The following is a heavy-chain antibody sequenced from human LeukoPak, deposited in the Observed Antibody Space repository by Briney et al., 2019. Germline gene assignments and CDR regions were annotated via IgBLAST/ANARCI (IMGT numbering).Heavy chain of an antibody. CDR1: GFTFSSYA. CDR2: ISGGSGST. D-gene: IGHD5-18*01. V-gene: IGHV3-23*01. J-gene: IGHJ6*01. CDR3: ARDAVDTANAV. Sequence: GGSLRLSCAASGFTFSSYAMSWVRQAPGKGLAWVSTISGGSGSTYCADSVKGRFTISRDNAKNTLYLQMNSLRAEDTAVYYCARDAVDTANAVWGQGTTVTVSS.